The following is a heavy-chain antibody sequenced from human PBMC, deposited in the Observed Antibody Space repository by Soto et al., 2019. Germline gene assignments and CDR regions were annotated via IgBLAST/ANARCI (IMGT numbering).Heavy chain of an antibody. V-gene: IGHV1-69*13. D-gene: IGHD3-10*01. Sequence: ASVKVSCKASGGTFSSYAISWVRQAPGQGLEWMGGIIPIFGTANYAQKFQGRVTITADESTSTAYMELSSLRSEDTAVYYCARDVYYYGSGSYFDYWGQGTLVTVSS. CDR1: GGTFSSYA. J-gene: IGHJ4*02. CDR3: ARDVYYYGSGSYFDY. CDR2: IIPIFGTA.